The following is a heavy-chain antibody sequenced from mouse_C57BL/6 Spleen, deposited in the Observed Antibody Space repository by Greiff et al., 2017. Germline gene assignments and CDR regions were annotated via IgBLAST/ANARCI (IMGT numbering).Heavy chain of an antibody. CDR3: TSYNNGRCLAWFAY. Sequence: VQLQQSGAELVRPGASVTLSCKASGYTFTDYEMHWVKQTPVHGLDWIGAIDPETGGTAYNQQFKGKAILTADKSSSTAYMELRSLTSEDAAVYYCTSYNNGRCLAWFAYWGQGTLVTVSA. J-gene: IGHJ3*01. D-gene: IGHD1-1*01. V-gene: IGHV1-15*01. CDR1: GYTFTDYE. CDR2: IDPETGGT.